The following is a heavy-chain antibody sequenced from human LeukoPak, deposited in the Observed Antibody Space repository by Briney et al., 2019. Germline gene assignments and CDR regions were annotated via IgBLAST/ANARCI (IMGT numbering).Heavy chain of an antibody. D-gene: IGHD6-13*01. CDR1: GYRFTSYW. Sequence: GESLKISCEGSGYRFTSYWISWVRQMPGKGLEWMGRIDPSDSYTNYSPSFQGHVTISADKSISTAYLQWSSLKASDTAMYYCARRNRNSWYSFDYGGQGSLVTVSS. V-gene: IGHV5-10-1*01. CDR3: ARRNRNSWYSFDY. J-gene: IGHJ4*02. CDR2: IDPSDSYT.